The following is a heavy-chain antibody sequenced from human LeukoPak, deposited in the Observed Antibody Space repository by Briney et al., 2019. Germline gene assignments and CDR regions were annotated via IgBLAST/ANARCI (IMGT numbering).Heavy chain of an antibody. Sequence: GGSLRLSCAASGFTFSSYSMNWVRQAPGKGLEWVSYISSSSSTIYYADSVKGRFTTSRDNAKNSLYLQMNSLRAEDTAVYYCARVGRVTTPRYSDYWGQGTLVTVSS. CDR3: ARVGRVTTPRYSDY. V-gene: IGHV3-48*04. J-gene: IGHJ4*02. CDR1: GFTFSSYS. CDR2: ISSSSSTI. D-gene: IGHD4-17*01.